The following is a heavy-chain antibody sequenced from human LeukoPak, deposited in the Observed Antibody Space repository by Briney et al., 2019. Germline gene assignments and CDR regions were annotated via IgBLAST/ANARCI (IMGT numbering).Heavy chain of an antibody. Sequence: GGSLRLSCAASGFTFSSYGMHWVRQAPGKGLEWVAVISYDGSNKYYADSVKGRFTISRDNSKNTLYLQMNSLRAEDTAVYYCAGRYQLSPFLYGMDVWGQGTTVTVSS. CDR1: GFTFSSYG. V-gene: IGHV3-30*03. CDR3: AGRYQLSPFLYGMDV. D-gene: IGHD2-2*01. CDR2: ISYDGSNK. J-gene: IGHJ6*02.